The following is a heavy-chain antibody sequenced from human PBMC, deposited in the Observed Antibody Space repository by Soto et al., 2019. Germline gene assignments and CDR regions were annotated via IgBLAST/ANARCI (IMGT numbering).Heavy chain of an antibody. D-gene: IGHD1-1*01. V-gene: IGHV3-30*18. CDR3: AKDKGVFNWATSYFDY. CDR2: TSYDGNNE. Sequence: SVGSLRLSCAASGLTFSNYAMHWVRQAPGKGLEWVALTSYDGNNEYYTDSVKGRFTISRDNSKNTLFLQMNSPRPEDTAVYYCAKDKGVFNWATSYFDYWGQGALVTVSS. J-gene: IGHJ4*02. CDR1: GLTFSNYA.